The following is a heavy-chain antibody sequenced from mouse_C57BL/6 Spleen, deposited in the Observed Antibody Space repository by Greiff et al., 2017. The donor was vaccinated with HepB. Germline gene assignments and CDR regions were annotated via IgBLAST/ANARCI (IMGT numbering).Heavy chain of an antibody. Sequence: ESGPGLVKPSQSLSLTCSVTGYSITSGYYWYWIRKFPGNQLEWRGFISYDGSNNYNPSLKNRISITRDTSQNQFFLQLNSVTTEDTATYNCARMDYVSFFDYWGQGTTLTVSS. CDR2: ISYDGSN. J-gene: IGHJ2*01. D-gene: IGHD1-1*01. CDR3: ARMDYVSFFDY. V-gene: IGHV3-6*01. CDR1: GYSITSGYY.